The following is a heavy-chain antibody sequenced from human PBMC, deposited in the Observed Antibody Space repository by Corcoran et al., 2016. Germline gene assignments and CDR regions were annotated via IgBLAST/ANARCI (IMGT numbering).Heavy chain of an antibody. J-gene: IGHJ4*02. CDR2: INAGNGNT. CDR1: GYTFTSYA. CDR3: ARDRLLWFGELVD. Sequence: QVQLVQSGAEVKKPGASVKVSCKASGYTFTSYAMHWVRQAPGQRLEWMGWINAGNGNTKYSQKFQGRVTITRDTSASTAYMELSSLRSEDTAVYYCARDRLLWFGELVDWGQGTLVTVSS. V-gene: IGHV1-3*01. D-gene: IGHD3-10*01.